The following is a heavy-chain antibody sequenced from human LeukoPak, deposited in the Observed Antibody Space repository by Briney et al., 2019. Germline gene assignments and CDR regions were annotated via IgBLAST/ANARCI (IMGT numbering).Heavy chain of an antibody. J-gene: IGHJ4*02. CDR3: AREAVVGYFDY. CDR1: GFTFSSYA. D-gene: IGHD6-19*01. CDR2: ISYDGSNK. V-gene: IGHV3-30*04. Sequence: GGSLRLSCAASGFTFSSYAMHWVRQAPGKGLEWVAVISYDGSNKYYADSVKGRFTISRDNSKNTLYLQMNSLRAEDTAVHYCAREAVVGYFDYWGQGTLVTVSS.